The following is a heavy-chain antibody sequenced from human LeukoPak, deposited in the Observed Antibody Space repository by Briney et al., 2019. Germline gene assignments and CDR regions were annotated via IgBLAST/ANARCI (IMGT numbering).Heavy chain of an antibody. D-gene: IGHD3-3*01. Sequence: SVKVSCRASGGTFSSYAISWVRQAPGQGLEWMGGIIPIFGTANYAQKFQGRVTITADESTSTAYMELSSLRSEDTAVYYCARERDFWSGYYNRMDVWGQGTTVTVSS. J-gene: IGHJ6*02. CDR2: IIPIFGTA. CDR3: ARERDFWSGYYNRMDV. CDR1: GGTFSSYA. V-gene: IGHV1-69*01.